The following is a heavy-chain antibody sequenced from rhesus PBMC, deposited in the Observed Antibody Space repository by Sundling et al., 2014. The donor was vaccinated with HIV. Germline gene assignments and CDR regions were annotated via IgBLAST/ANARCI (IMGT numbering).Heavy chain of an antibody. CDR1: GGSISGGYG. V-gene: IGHV4-76*01. J-gene: IGHJ3*01. CDR3: ARGYYEDDYGYYYFGAFDF. Sequence: QVQLQESGPGLLRPSETLSLTCAFSGGSISGGYGWGWIRQPPGKGLEWIGSIYRSTGSTNYNPSLKSRVTISTDTSQSQFSLKLTSLTAADTAVYYCARGYYEDDYGYYYFGAFDFWGQGLRVTVSS. CDR2: IYRSTGST. D-gene: IGHD3-9*01.